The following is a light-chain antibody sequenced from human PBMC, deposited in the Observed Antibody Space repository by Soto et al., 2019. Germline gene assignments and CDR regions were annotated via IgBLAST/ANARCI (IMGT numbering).Light chain of an antibody. Sequence: DIQMTQSPSTLSASVGDRVTITCRASQSISSWLAWYQQKPGKAPKLLIYKASSLESGVPSRFSGSGYGTEFTLTIRSLQPDDFATYSCQQYNSYSGTFGQGTKVEIK. CDR2: KAS. V-gene: IGKV1-5*03. CDR1: QSISSW. CDR3: QQYNSYSGT. J-gene: IGKJ1*01.